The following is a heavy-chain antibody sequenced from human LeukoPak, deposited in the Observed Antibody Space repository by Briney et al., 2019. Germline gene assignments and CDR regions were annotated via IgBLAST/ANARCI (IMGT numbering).Heavy chain of an antibody. CDR1: GFSVSSNY. CDR2: LYSGGST. J-gene: IGHJ4*02. CDR3: ARGPYGSGSYYKY. V-gene: IGHV3-66*01. Sequence: GGALRLSCAASGFSVSSNYMSWVRQAPGKGLEWVSILYSGGSTYYADSVKGRFTISRDNSMNTLYLQMNSLRAEDTAVYYCARGPYGSGSYYKYWGQGTLVTVSS. D-gene: IGHD3-10*01.